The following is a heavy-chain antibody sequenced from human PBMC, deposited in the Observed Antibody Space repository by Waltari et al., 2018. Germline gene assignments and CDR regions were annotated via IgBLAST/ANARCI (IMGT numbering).Heavy chain of an antibody. CDR1: GYSFTDYW. V-gene: IGHV5-51*01. Sequence: EVQLVQSGPEVKNPGESLKISCQGSGYSFTDYWSAWVRPMPGKGLEWLGIIYLADSDTRYGPSFQGQVTISADKSINTAYLQWSSLKASDTAVYYCAKPRISGWYYSGMDVWGQGTSVTVAS. J-gene: IGHJ6*02. CDR3: AKPRISGWYYSGMDV. CDR2: IYLADSDT. D-gene: IGHD6-13*01.